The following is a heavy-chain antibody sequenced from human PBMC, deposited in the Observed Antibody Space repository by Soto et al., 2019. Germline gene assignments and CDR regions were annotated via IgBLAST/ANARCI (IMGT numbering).Heavy chain of an antibody. CDR1: GFTFSSQW. J-gene: IGHJ4*02. CDR3: ATWRGGYTYGLDH. V-gene: IGHV3-74*01. D-gene: IGHD5-18*01. Sequence: EVQLVESGGGLVQPGGSLRLSCTASGFTFSSQWLHWVRQAPGKGLMWISRILNDGTTTNYADSVKGRFTVSRDNAKKTMCLQMNNLRAEDTAVYYCATWRGGYTYGLDHWGQGTPVTVSS. CDR2: ILNDGTTT.